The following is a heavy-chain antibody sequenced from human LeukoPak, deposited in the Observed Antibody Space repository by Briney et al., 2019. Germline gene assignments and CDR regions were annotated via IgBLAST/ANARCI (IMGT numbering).Heavy chain of an antibody. J-gene: IGHJ3*02. CDR2: IYYTGST. D-gene: IGHD3-16*01. CDR1: GGSISNNY. Sequence: SETLSLTCLVSGGSISNNYWSWIRQPTGKGLEWIGYIYYTGSTSHNPHLKSRVSISVDTSKNQFSLRLTSVTAADTALYYCAKYRPSGSVWVGFDIWGQGTMVTVSS. V-gene: IGHV4-59*08. CDR3: AKYRPSGSVWVGFDI.